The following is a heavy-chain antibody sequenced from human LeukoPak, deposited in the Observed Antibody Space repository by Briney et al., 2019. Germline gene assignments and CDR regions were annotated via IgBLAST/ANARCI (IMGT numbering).Heavy chain of an antibody. Sequence: GGSLRLSCAASGFTFDDYAMHWVRQAPGKGLEWVSGISWNSGSIGYADSVKGRFTISRDNAKNSLYLQMNSLRAEDTALYYCAKDVRSNPHQDFDYWGQGTLVTVSS. CDR1: GFTFDDYA. J-gene: IGHJ4*02. V-gene: IGHV3-9*01. CDR3: AKDVRSNPHQDFDY. D-gene: IGHD4-11*01. CDR2: ISWNSGSI.